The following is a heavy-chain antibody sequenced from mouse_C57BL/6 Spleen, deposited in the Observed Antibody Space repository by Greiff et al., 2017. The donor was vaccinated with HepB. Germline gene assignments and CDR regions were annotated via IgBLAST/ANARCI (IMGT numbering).Heavy chain of an antibody. Sequence: EVKLQESGPGLVKPSQSLSLTCSVSGYSITSGYYWNWIRQFPGNKLEWMGYISYDGSNNYNPSLKNRISITRDTSKNQFFLKLTSVTTEDTATYDCARGGDYDYDDGRGYWYAMDYWGQGTSVTVSS. D-gene: IGHD2-4*01. CDR2: ISYDGSN. V-gene: IGHV3-6*01. CDR1: GYSITSGYY. J-gene: IGHJ4*01. CDR3: ARGGDYDYDDGRGYWYAMDY.